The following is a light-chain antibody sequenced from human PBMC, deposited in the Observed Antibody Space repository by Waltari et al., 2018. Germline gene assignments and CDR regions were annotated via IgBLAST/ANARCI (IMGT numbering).Light chain of an antibody. V-gene: IGKV3-20*01. CDR2: DAS. CDR3: QQYGSSPPYT. J-gene: IGKJ2*01. Sequence: EIVLTQSPGTLTLSPGERATLSCRASQSVKNNYLAWYHQKPGQAPRLLIFDASSRATGIPDRCSGSGSGTDFTLTISRLEPEDFAVYYCQQYGSSPPYTFGQGTKLEIK. CDR1: QSVKNNY.